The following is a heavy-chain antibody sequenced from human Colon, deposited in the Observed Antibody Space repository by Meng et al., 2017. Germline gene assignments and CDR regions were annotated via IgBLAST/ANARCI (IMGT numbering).Heavy chain of an antibody. CDR2: IFKSGST. V-gene: IGHV4-4*02. J-gene: IGHJ4*02. Sequence: QVPLQASGPGSGNPSCTLAVPCAVSSGSISNAIWWGWVRQTPGKGLEWVGEIFKSGSTNYNPSLKSRVTISVDKSKNHLSLSLSSVTAADTAVDYCAKAAAYNLDIWGQGTLVTVSS. CDR3: AKAAAYNLDI. D-gene: IGHD1-14*01. CDR1: SGSISNAIW.